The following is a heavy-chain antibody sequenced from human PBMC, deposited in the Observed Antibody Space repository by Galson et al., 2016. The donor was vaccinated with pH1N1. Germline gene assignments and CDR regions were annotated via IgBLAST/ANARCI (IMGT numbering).Heavy chain of an antibody. V-gene: IGHV5-51*03. CDR3: RRRSAEYDMDV. CDR1: GYTFSKFW. CDR2: IYPGDSDT. D-gene: IGHD2-15*01. Sequence: QSGAEVTKPGESLRISCEGSGYTFSKFWIAWVRQMPGKGLEWMGNIYPGDSDTKYSPSFEGQVTFSADKSISTAFLQWSILKASDTAIYFCRRRSAEYDMDVWGQGTKVIVSS. J-gene: IGHJ6*02.